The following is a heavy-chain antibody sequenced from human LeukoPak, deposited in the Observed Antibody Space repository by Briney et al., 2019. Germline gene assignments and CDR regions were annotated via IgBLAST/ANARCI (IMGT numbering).Heavy chain of an antibody. V-gene: IGHV4-59*08. Sequence: SETLSLTCSVSGGSVSNYYWSWIRQSPGKGLEWIGYIHNSGRTNYNPSLKSRVTGFVDTSKNQVSPRLSSVTAADTAVYYCARHGTISSESYFDYWGQGALVTVSS. J-gene: IGHJ4*02. CDR3: ARHGTISSESYFDY. D-gene: IGHD1-14*01. CDR1: GGSVSNYY. CDR2: IHNSGRT.